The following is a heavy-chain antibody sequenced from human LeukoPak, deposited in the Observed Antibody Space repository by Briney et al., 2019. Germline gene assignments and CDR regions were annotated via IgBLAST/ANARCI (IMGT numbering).Heavy chain of an antibody. D-gene: IGHD3-22*01. J-gene: IGHJ4*02. V-gene: IGHV3-33*08. CDR3: ARDRGPTYDSSDY. CDR2: IWYDGSNK. Sequence: GGSLRLSCAASGFTFSSYAMSWVRRAPGKGLEWVAVIWYDGSNKYYADSVKGRFTISRDNSKNTLYLQMNSLRAEDTAVYYCARDRGPTYDSSDYWGQGTLVTVSP. CDR1: GFTFSSYA.